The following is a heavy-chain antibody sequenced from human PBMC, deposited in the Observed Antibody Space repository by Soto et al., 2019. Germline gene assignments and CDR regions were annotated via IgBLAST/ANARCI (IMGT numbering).Heavy chain of an antibody. D-gene: IGHD1-26*01. J-gene: IGHJ3*01. CDR1: GYIFTKYY. V-gene: IGHV1-46*01. CDR3: ARDPSEVSYYGSAIED. Sequence: QVQLVQSGAEVKKPGASVKVSCKASGYIFTKYYIHWVRQAPGRGLEWMGVINPSGGTATYAQKFQDRVTLTRDTSTSTVYMELSRLRSDDTGVYYCARDPSEVSYYGSAIEDWGQGTMVTVS. CDR2: INPSGGTA.